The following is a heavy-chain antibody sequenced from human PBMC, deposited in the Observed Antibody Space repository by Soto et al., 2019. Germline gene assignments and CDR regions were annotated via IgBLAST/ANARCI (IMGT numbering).Heavy chain of an antibody. Sequence: GGSLRLSCAASGFIFTSYGMHWVRQAPGKGLEWVAVISYDGNKKYYADSVKGRLTISRDNSKNTVYLQMNSLRPEDTAMYYCARVGGYYDILTGPFDYWGPGTLVTVSS. J-gene: IGHJ4*02. CDR1: GFIFTSYG. CDR2: ISYDGNKK. V-gene: IGHV3-30-3*01. D-gene: IGHD3-9*01. CDR3: ARVGGYYDILTGPFDY.